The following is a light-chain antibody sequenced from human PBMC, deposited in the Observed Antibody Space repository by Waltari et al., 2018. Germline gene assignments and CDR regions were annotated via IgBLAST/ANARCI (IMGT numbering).Light chain of an antibody. CDR3: SSYTSSSTLVV. CDR1: SSDVRGYNY. J-gene: IGLJ2*01. V-gene: IGLV2-14*01. CDR2: DVS. Sequence: QSALTQPASVSGSPGQSITISCTGTSSDVRGYNYVSWYQQPPGKAPKLMIYDVSNRPSGVSNRFSGSKSGNTASLTISGLQAEDEADYYCSSYTSSSTLVVFGGGTKLTVL.